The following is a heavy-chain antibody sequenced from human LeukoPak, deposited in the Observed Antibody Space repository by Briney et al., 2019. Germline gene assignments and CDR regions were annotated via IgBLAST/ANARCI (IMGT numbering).Heavy chain of an antibody. D-gene: IGHD6-6*01. CDR1: GGSISSSSYY. V-gene: IGHV4-39*01. J-gene: IGHJ4*02. CDR3: ARHAYSSSSPWAD. Sequence: PSETLSLTCTVSGGSISSSSYYWGWIRQPPGKGLEWIGSIYYSGSTYYNPSLKSRVTISVDTSKNQFSLKLSSVTAADTAVYYCARHAYSSSSPWADWGQGTLVTVSS. CDR2: IYYSGST.